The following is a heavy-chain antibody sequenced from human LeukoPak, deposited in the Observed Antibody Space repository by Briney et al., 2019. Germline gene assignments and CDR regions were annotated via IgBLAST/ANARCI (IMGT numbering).Heavy chain of an antibody. V-gene: IGHV3-7*03. J-gene: IGHJ4*02. Sequence: PGGSLRLSCAASGFTFRSYWMSWFRQAPGKGLEWVANIKEDGSEKSYVDSVKGRFTISRDNAKNLLYLQMNSLRAEETAVYYRARVLVGALDYWGQGTLVTVSS. D-gene: IGHD1-26*01. CDR3: ARVLVGALDY. CDR2: IKEDGSEK. CDR1: GFTFRSYW.